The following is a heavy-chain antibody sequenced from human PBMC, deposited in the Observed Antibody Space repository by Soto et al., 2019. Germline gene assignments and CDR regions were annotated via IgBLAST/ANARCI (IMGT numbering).Heavy chain of an antibody. Sequence: SETLSLSCAVYVGSFSGYYWGWFRQPPGKGLEWIGEVKHSGNINYNPSLKTRLTVSVDTSKNQFSLKLSSMTAADTAMYYCARGSHFDFSSGYADSFDVWGQGTMVTVSS. CDR1: VGSFSGYY. D-gene: IGHD3-3*01. CDR2: VKHSGNI. J-gene: IGHJ3*01. V-gene: IGHV4-34*01. CDR3: ARGSHFDFSSGYADSFDV.